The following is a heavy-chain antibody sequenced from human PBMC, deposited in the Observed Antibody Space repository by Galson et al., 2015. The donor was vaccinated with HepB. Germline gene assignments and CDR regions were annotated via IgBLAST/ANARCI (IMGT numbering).Heavy chain of an antibody. V-gene: IGHV3-30*03. J-gene: IGHJ4*02. CDR1: GFTFKNYR. CDR2: ISYDGRNK. CDR3: ARESNTSTYYYYCDY. Sequence: SLRLSCAASGFTFKNYRMHWVRQAPGKGLQWVAQISYDGRNKYYEDSVKGQFTISRDNSKNILYLQMNSLRAEDTAVYYCARESNTSTYYYYCDYWGQGTQVTVSS. D-gene: IGHD3-22*01.